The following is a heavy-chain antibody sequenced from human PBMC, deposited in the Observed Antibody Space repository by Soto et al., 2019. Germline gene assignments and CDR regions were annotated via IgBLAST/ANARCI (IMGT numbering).Heavy chain of an antibody. CDR1: GFTFSDHY. Sequence: EVQLVESGGGLVQPGGSLRLSCAASGFTFSDHYMDWVRQAPGKGLEWVGRSRNKANSYSTEYAASVKGRITISRDESKNSLYLQMSSLKTEDTAVYYCARFSGSYTRGLDYWGQGTLVTVSS. V-gene: IGHV3-72*01. D-gene: IGHD1-26*01. CDR3: ARFSGSYTRGLDY. J-gene: IGHJ4*02. CDR2: SRNKANSYST.